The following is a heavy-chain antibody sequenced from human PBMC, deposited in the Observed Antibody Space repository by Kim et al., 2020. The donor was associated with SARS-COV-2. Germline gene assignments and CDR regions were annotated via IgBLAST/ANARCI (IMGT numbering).Heavy chain of an antibody. CDR2: INVGNGNT. V-gene: IGHV1-3*01. J-gene: IGHJ4*02. Sequence: ASVKVSCKTSGYTFTYYAIHWVRQVPGQRPECMGWINVGNGNTKYSQNFQGRVTITRDTSASTAYMELSSLTSEDMAVYYCARGGYSTGYYFQYDYWGQGTLITVSS. CDR3: ARGGYSTGYYFQYDY. D-gene: IGHD3-22*01. CDR1: GYTFTYYA.